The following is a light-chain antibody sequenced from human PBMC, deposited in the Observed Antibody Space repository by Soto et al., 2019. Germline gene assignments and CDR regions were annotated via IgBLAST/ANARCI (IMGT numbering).Light chain of an antibody. CDR2: GAS. J-gene: IGKJ1*01. V-gene: IGKV3D-20*02. CDR1: QSISSNK. Sequence: EIVLTQSPGSLSLSPGERATLSCRASQSISSNKLAWYQHNPGQAPRLLIYGASSRATGIPDRFSGSGSGTDFTLTISGLEPEDFALYYCLQRNNWPPWTFGQGTKVDIK. CDR3: LQRNNWPPWT.